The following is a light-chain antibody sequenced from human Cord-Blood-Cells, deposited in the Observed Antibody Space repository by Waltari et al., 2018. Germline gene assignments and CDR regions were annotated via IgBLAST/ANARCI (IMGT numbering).Light chain of an antibody. CDR1: SSNIGNNY. J-gene: IGLJ3*02. Sequence: QSVLTQPPSVSAAPGQKVTISCSGSSSNIGNNYVSWYQQLPGTAPKLLIYDKNKRPSGIPDRFSGSKSGTSATLGITGLQTGDEADYYCGTWDSSLSVWVFGGGTKLTVL. V-gene: IGLV1-51*01. CDR3: GTWDSSLSVWV. CDR2: DKN.